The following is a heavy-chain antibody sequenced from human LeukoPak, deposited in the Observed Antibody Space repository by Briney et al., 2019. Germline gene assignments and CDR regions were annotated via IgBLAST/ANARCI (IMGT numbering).Heavy chain of an antibody. CDR1: GFTFSSYW. Sequence: GGSLRLSCAASGFTFSSYWMSWVRQAPGKGLEWVANIKQDGSEKYYVDSVKGRFTISRDNAKNSLYLQMNSLRAEDTAVYYCARDLGSGWYGPPRFDYWGQGTLVTVSS. CDR2: IKQDGSEK. D-gene: IGHD6-19*01. CDR3: ARDLGSGWYGPPRFDY. J-gene: IGHJ4*02. V-gene: IGHV3-7*03.